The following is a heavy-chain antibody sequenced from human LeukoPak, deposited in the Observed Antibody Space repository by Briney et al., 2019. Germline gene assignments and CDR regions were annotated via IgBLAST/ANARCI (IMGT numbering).Heavy chain of an antibody. CDR3: ARDRSRYSSSWYYFDY. CDR1: GYSLSSGYY. J-gene: IGHJ4*02. V-gene: IGHV4-38-2*02. D-gene: IGHD6-13*01. Sequence: SETLSLTCTVSGYSLSSGYYWGWIRQPPGKGLEWVGSIYHSGSTYYNPSLKSRVTISVDTSKNQFSLKLSSVTAADTAVYYRARDRSRYSSSWYYFDYWGQGTLVTVSS. CDR2: IYHSGST.